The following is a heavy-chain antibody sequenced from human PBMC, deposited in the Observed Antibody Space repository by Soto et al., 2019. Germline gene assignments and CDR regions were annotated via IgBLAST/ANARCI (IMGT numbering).Heavy chain of an antibody. CDR2: ITSDIRTI. V-gene: IGHV3-48*02. CDR3: ARSVEGHFDY. D-gene: IGHD6-19*01. J-gene: IGHJ4*02. Sequence: EVPLVESGGGLVQPGGSLRLSCAASVFRFSIYSMNWVRQAPGKGLEWSAYITSDIRTIKYADSVKGRFTISRDNDKNLVYLQMNSLRDEDTAVYYCARSVEGHFDYWGQGTVVTVST. CDR1: VFRFSIYS.